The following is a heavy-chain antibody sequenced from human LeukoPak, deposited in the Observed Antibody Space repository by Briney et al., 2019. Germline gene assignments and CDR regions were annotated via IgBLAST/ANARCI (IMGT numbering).Heavy chain of an antibody. J-gene: IGHJ6*03. Sequence: GGSLRLSCTASGFTFGDYAMSWGRQAPGKGVEGVGFIRSKAYGGTTEYAASVKGRFTISRDDSKSIAYLQMNSLKTEDTAVYYCTRGRATYYYYYMDVWGKGTTVTVSS. D-gene: IGHD5-12*01. CDR2: IRSKAYGGTT. CDR1: GFTFGDYA. V-gene: IGHV3-49*04. CDR3: TRGRATYYYYYMDV.